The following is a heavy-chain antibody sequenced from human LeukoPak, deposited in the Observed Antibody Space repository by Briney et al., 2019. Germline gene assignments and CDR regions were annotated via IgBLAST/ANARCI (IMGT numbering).Heavy chain of an antibody. CDR3: ARKLPGTVYFDY. Sequence: GGSLRLSCAASGFTFSSYEMNWVRQAPGKGLEWLSYISSSGSTIYYADSVKGRFTISRDNAKNSLYLQMNSLRVEDTAVYYCARKLPGTVYFDYWGQGTLVTVSS. D-gene: IGHD1-1*01. CDR1: GFTFSSYE. V-gene: IGHV3-48*03. CDR2: ISSSGSTI. J-gene: IGHJ4*02.